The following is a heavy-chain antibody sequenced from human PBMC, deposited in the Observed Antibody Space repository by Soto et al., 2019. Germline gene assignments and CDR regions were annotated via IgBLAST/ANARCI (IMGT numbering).Heavy chain of an antibody. D-gene: IGHD7-27*01. Sequence: QVQLQESGPGLVKPSQTLSLTCTVSGGSISTVDYWWSWIRQSPDMGLEWIGHIYDGGRTYNNPSLESRVTLSVDTSKSQLSLTLSSVSAADPAVYYCARGPSGDNVDSWGQGTLVTVSS. CDR3: ARGPSGDNVDS. CDR1: GGSISTVDYW. J-gene: IGHJ4*02. CDR2: IYDGGRT. V-gene: IGHV4-30-4*01.